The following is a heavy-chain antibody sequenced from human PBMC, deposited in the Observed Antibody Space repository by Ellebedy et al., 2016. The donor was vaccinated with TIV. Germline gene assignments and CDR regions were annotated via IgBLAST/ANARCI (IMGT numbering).Heavy chain of an antibody. CDR1: GGSMRNYY. V-gene: IGHV4-59*08. CDR3: ARQKRSDRVTLMSFDT. Sequence: MLSETLSLTCTVSGGSMRNYYWSWIRQPPGKGLEWLGQIFYSGSTNYNPSLRSRVTISGDTSRNQFSLKVTSVTAADTAVYYCARQKRSDRVTLMSFDTWGRGTLVTVSS. D-gene: IGHD3-16*01. CDR2: IFYSGST. J-gene: IGHJ4*02.